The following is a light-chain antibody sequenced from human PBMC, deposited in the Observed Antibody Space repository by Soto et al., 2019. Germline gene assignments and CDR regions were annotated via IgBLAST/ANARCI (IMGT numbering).Light chain of an antibody. CDR2: KAS. J-gene: IGKJ1*01. V-gene: IGKV1-5*03. CDR1: QSISSW. Sequence: DIQMTQSPSTLSASVGNRVTITCRPSQSISSWLAWYQQKPGKAPKLLFYKASSLESWVPSRFSGSVSGTEFTLTISGLQHDNFATYYCQQYNSYSWTFGQGTKVEIK. CDR3: QQYNSYSWT.